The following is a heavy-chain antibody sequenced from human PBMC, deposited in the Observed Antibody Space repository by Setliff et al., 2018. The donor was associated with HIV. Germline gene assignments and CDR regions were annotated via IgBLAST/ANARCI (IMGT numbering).Heavy chain of an antibody. CDR2: IYYSGTT. J-gene: IGHJ5*02. Sequence: SETLSLTCTVFGGSISSSSYYWGWIRQPPGKGLEWIGSIYYSGTTYYHSSLKSRVTISVDTSKNQFSLTLTSVTAADTAVYYCARDQGESTWSYWFDPWGQGTQVTVSS. D-gene: IGHD6-13*01. CDR1: GGSISSSSYY. CDR3: ARDQGESTWSYWFDP. V-gene: IGHV4-39*07.